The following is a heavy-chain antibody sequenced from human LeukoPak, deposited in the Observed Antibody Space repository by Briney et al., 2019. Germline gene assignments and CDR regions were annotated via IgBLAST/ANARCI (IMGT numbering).Heavy chain of an antibody. D-gene: IGHD6-13*01. V-gene: IGHV3-30*01. CDR1: GFTFSSYA. J-gene: IGHJ4*02. CDR3: ARDRKQQLGLVPQWFNGFDY. Sequence: GGSLRLSCAASGFTFSSYAMHWVRQAPGKGLEWVAVISYDGSNKYYADSVKGRFTISRDNSKNTLYLQMNSLRAEDTAVYYCARDRKQQLGLVPQWFNGFDYWGQGTLVTVSS. CDR2: ISYDGSNK.